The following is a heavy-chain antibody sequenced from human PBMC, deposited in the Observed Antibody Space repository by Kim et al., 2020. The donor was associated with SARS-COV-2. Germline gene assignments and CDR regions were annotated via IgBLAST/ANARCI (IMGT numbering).Heavy chain of an antibody. CDR3: AKEGTIYGVLKAGYYFHY. J-gene: IGHJ4*02. Sequence: GGSLRLSCTVSGFTFSSYGMHWVRQAPGKGLEWVAVISYDGSNKYYGDSVKGRFTISRDNSKNTLYLQMNSLRPEDTAVYYCAKEGTIYGVLKAGYYFHYWGQGTLVTVSS. D-gene: IGHD3-3*01. CDR1: GFTFSSYG. CDR2: ISYDGSNK. V-gene: IGHV3-30*18.